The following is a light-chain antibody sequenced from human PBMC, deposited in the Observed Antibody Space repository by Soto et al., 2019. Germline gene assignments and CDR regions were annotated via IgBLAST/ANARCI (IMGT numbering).Light chain of an antibody. CDR3: QQRSNWLWT. Sequence: EIVLTQSPATLSLSPGERATLSCRASQSVGRTLAWFQQKPGQAPRLLIYDASNRATGIPARFTGSGSGTDFTLTIRSLEPEDFAIYYCQQRSNWLWTFGQGTKVEIK. J-gene: IGKJ1*01. CDR1: QSVGRT. CDR2: DAS. V-gene: IGKV3-11*01.